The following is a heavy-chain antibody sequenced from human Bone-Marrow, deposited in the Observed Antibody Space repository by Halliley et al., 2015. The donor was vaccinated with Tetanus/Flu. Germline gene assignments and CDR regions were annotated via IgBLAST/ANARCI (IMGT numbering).Heavy chain of an antibody. D-gene: IGHD6-13*01. CDR2: ISWSSGFI. CDR1: GFTFDDYA. V-gene: IGHV3-9*01. CDR3: ARDSAVAGTDFDY. J-gene: IGHJ4*02. Sequence: SLRLSCAASGFTFDDYAMHWVRQAPGRGLEWVSGISWSSGFIYYADSVKGRFTISRDNAKNSVYMQMNSLRAEDTAVYYCARDSAVAGTDFDYWGQGTLVTVSS.